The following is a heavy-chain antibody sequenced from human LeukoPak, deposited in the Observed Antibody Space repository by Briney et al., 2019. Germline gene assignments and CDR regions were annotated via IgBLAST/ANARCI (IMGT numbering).Heavy chain of an antibody. CDR2: IYYSGST. CDR3: ARGSLGREVSAFFKN. J-gene: IGHJ4*02. D-gene: IGHD5/OR15-5a*01. CDR1: GASSSGSGYY. Sequence: PSETLSLTCAVSGASSSGSGYYWGWIRQPPGKGLEWIGSIYYSGSTYYNPSLKSRVTISVDTSKNQFSLKLSSVTAADTAVYYCARGSLGREVSAFFKNWGQGILVTVSS. V-gene: IGHV4-39*07.